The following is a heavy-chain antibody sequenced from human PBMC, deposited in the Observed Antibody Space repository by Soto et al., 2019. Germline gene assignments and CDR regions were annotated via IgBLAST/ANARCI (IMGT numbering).Heavy chain of an antibody. CDR3: ARGGRSGWYFDY. CDR1: GCSISSHY. D-gene: IGHD6-19*01. V-gene: IGHV4-59*11. Sequence: QVQLQESGPGLVKPSETLSLTCTVSGCSISSHYWSWIRQPPGRGLEWIGYIYYSGSTNYNPALKSRVTISVDTSKNQFSLKLSSVTAADTAVYYCARGGRSGWYFDYWGQGTLVTVSS. CDR2: IYYSGST. J-gene: IGHJ4*02.